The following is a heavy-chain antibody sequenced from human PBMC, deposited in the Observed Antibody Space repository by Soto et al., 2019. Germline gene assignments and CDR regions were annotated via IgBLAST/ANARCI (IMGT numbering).Heavy chain of an antibody. D-gene: IGHD6-19*01. J-gene: IGHJ4*02. Sequence: EVQLVESGGGLVQAGGSLRLSCAASGFTFSSYSMNWVGKAPGKGLEWVSHITSSSSAIYYADSVKGRFTISRDNAKNSLYLQMNSLRAGDTAVYYCARGPVAAIDYWGQGILVTVSS. CDR2: ITSSSSAI. V-gene: IGHV3-48*01. CDR1: GFTFSSYS. CDR3: ARGPVAAIDY.